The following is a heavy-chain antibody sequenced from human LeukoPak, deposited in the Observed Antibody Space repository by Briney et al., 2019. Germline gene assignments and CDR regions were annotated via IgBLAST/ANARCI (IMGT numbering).Heavy chain of an antibody. CDR2: ISGSGGST. CDR1: GFTFSSYA. D-gene: IGHD3-16*02. CDR3: AKDFGRAIDYVWGSYRYPSLGY. Sequence: PGGSLRLSRAASGFTFSSYAMSWVRQAPGKGLEWVSAISGSGGSTYYADPVKGRFTISRDNSKNTLYLQMNSLRAEDTAVYYCAKDFGRAIDYVWGSYRYPSLGYWGQGTLVTVSS. J-gene: IGHJ4*02. V-gene: IGHV3-23*01.